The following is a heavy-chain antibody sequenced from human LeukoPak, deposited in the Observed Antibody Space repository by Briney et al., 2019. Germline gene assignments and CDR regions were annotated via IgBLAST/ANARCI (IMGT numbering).Heavy chain of an antibody. CDR3: SRVADNSGYLEY. V-gene: IGHV1-18*01. D-gene: IGHD3-22*01. J-gene: IGHJ4*02. Sequence: GASVKVSCKASGYTFTSYGISWVRQAPGQGLEWMGWISAYNGNTNYAQKLQGRVTMTTATSTSTAYIELTSLRSDDTAVYYCSRVADNSGYLEYWGQGTLVTVSS. CDR1: GYTFTSYG. CDR2: ISAYNGNT.